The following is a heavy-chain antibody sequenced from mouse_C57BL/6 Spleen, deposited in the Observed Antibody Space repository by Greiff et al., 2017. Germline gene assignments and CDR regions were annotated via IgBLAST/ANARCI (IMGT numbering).Heavy chain of an antibody. CDR3: ARESYGSSGYFDV. J-gene: IGHJ1*03. CDR2: ISSGGSYT. V-gene: IGHV5-6*01. CDR1: GFTFSSYG. D-gene: IGHD1-1*01. Sequence: EVHLVESGGDLVKPGGSLKLSCAASGFTFSSYGMSWVRQTPDKRLEWVATISSGGSYTYYPDSVKGRFTISRDNAKNTLYLQMSSLKSEDTAMYYCARESYGSSGYFDVWGTGTTVTVSS.